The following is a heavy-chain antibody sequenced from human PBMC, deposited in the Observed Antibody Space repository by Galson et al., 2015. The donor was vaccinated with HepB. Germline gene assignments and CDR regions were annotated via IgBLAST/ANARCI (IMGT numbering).Heavy chain of an antibody. J-gene: IGHJ6*02. D-gene: IGHD6-19*01. V-gene: IGHV3-9*01. CDR2: ISWNSGSI. Sequence: SLRLSCAASGFTFDDYAMHWVRQAPGKGLGWVSSISWNSGSIGYADSVKGRFTISRDNAKSSLYLQMNSLRPEDTALYYCAKDDSSAWSSAGYWGQGTLVTVSSGRGGMDVWGQGTTDTVSS. CDR1: GFTFDDYA. CDR3: AKDDSSAWSSAGYWGQGTLVTVSSGRGGMDV.